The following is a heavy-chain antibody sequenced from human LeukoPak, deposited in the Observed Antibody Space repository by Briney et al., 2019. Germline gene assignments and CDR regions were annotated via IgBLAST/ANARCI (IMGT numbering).Heavy chain of an antibody. D-gene: IGHD3-22*01. CDR1: GGSFSGYY. CDR2: INHSGST. CDR3: ARQENDSSGYYYYFDY. J-gene: IGHJ4*02. V-gene: IGHV4-34*01. Sequence: PSETLSLTCAAYGGSFSGYYWSWIRQPPGKGLEWIGEINHSGSTNYNPSLKSRVTISVDTSKNQFSLKLSSVTAADTAVYYCARQENDSSGYYYYFDYWGQGTLVTVSS.